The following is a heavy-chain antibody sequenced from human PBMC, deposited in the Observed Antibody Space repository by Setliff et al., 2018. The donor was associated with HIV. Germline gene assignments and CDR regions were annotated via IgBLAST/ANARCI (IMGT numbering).Heavy chain of an antibody. D-gene: IGHD3-3*01. CDR1: GGSISSRNW. CDR2: IYHSGST. Sequence: SETLSLTCTVSGGSISSRNWWSWVRQPPGKGLEWIGEIYHSGSTNYNPSLKSRVTISVDKSTNQVSLKLNSVTAADTAGYYCARAPGEAYNFWSDYKVAGAFDIWGQGTMVTVSS. CDR3: ARAPGEAYNFWSDYKVAGAFDI. J-gene: IGHJ3*02. V-gene: IGHV4-4*02.